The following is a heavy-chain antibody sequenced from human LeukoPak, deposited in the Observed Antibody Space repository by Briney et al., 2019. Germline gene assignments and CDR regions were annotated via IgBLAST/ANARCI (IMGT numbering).Heavy chain of an antibody. CDR2: IIPIFGTA. D-gene: IGHD3-22*01. CDR1: GGTFSSYA. CDR3: ATGAHVRVYDSNPYYGHY. J-gene: IGHJ4*02. Sequence: SVKVSCKASGGTFSSYAISWVRQAPGQGLEWMGGIIPIFGTANYAQKFQGRVTMTRDMSTSTVYMELSSLRSEDTAVYYCATGAHVRVYDSNPYYGHYWGQGTLVTVSS. V-gene: IGHV1-69*05.